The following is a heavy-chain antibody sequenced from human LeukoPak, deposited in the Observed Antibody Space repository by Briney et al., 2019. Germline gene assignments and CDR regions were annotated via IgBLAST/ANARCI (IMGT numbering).Heavy chain of an antibody. CDR1: GFTFSSFW. CDR3: VRGPKDYGDSWVTPLDY. D-gene: IGHD4-17*01. J-gene: IGHJ4*02. V-gene: IGHV3-74*01. CDR2: INSDRSSR. Sequence: GGSLRLSCAASGFTFSSFWMHWVRQAPGKRLVWVSRINSDRSSRTYADSVRGRFTISRDNAKNTLYLQMNSLRVEDTAVYYCVRGPKDYGDSWVTPLDYWGQGTLVTVSP.